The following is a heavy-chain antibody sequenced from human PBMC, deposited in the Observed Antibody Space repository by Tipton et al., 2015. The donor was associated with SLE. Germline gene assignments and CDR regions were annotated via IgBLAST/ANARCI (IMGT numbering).Heavy chain of an antibody. CDR2: IDPSGRT. CDR1: GRLINSGDYY. D-gene: IGHD4-17*01. J-gene: IGHJ3*02. CDR3: ARRRYGDFLLPDAFDI. V-gene: IGHV4-61*09. Sequence: TLSLTCTVSGRLINSGDYYWTWIRQTAGKGLEWIGHIDPSGRTKYNPSLKSRVSMSVDTSKNQFSLKLSSVTAADTAVYYCARRRYGDFLLPDAFDIWGQGTMVTVSS.